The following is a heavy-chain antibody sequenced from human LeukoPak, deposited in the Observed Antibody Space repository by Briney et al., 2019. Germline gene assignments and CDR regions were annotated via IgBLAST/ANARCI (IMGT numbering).Heavy chain of an antibody. V-gene: IGHV3-7*01. CDR2: IKPDGSQK. CDR3: ASDLNGAGG. D-gene: IGHD4/OR15-4a*01. J-gene: IGHJ4*02. Sequence: GGSLRLSCATSGLSFSGTWMTWVRQAPGKGLECVANIKPDGSQKYYLDSVKGRFTVSRDNAKNSLYLQMNSLRIEDTAIYFCASDLNGAGGWGQGTLVTVSS. CDR1: GLSFSGTW.